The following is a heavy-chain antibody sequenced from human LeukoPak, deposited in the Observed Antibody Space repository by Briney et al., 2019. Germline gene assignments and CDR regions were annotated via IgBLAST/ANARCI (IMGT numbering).Heavy chain of an antibody. Sequence: SETLSLTCTVSGDSITSGSYYLGWIRQTPGKGLEWIGNIYSDGDTSFNPSLKSRITMSVDTSKNQFSLKLNSVTAADTAVYFCARDSGFWLYWGQGTLVSVSS. V-gene: IGHV4-39*07. CDR3: ARDSGFWLY. CDR1: GDSITSGSYY. CDR2: IYSDGDT. D-gene: IGHD3-22*01. J-gene: IGHJ4*02.